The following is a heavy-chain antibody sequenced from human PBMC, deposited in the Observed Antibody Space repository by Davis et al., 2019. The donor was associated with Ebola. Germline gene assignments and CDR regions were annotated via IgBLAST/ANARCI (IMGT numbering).Heavy chain of an antibody. CDR1: GFPFNVYT. V-gene: IGHV3-48*02. J-gene: IGHJ4*02. D-gene: IGHD5-24*01. CDR2: IGSRGSPK. Sequence: GESLKISCVASGFPFNVYTMNWVRQAPGKGLEWISGIGSRGSPKYYADSVRDRFTISRDNAQNSVYLQMNSLRDEDTAVYYCTRPGRRDSPGYWGQGTLVTVSS. CDR3: TRPGRRDSPGY.